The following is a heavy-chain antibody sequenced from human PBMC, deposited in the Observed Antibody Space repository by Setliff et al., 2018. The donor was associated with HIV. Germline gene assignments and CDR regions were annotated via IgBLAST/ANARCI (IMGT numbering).Heavy chain of an antibody. J-gene: IGHJ4*02. Sequence: AGGSLRLSCADSGFTFSSYWMSWVRQAPGKGLEWVANIKQDGSEKYYVDSVKGRFTISRDNAKNSLYLQMNSLRAEDTAVYYCARGGDRQQLVLIDYWGQGTLVTVSS. D-gene: IGHD6-13*01. V-gene: IGHV3-7*03. CDR2: IKQDGSEK. CDR1: GFTFSSYW. CDR3: ARGGDRQQLVLIDY.